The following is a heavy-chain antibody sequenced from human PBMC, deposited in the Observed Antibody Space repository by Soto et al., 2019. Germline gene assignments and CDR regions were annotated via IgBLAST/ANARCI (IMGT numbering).Heavy chain of an antibody. Sequence: QVQLVQSGAEVQKPGSSVKVSCKASGGTFSSYAISWVRQAPGQGLEWMGGIIPIFGTANYAQKFQGRVTITADESTSTAYMELSSLRSEDTAVYYCARDYYYDSSGYFPIFDYWGQGTLVTVSS. CDR1: GGTFSSYA. J-gene: IGHJ4*02. V-gene: IGHV1-69*01. CDR3: ARDYYYDSSGYFPIFDY. D-gene: IGHD3-22*01. CDR2: IIPIFGTA.